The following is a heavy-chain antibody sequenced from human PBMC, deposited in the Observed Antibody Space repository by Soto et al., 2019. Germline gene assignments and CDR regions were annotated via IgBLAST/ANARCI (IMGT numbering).Heavy chain of an antibody. D-gene: IGHD3-22*01. J-gene: IGHJ3*02. V-gene: IGHV2-5*04. CDR3: STQTREYYYDSSGYHHMSAFDI. CDR2: IYWNDDK. Sequence: QITLKESGPTLVKPTQTLTLTCTFSGFSLSTSGVGVGWIRQPPGKALEWLALIYWNDDKRYSPSLKSRLTITKEPPQKPVVLKIAQQDPVGKGTYYWSTQTREYYYDSSGYHHMSAFDIWGQGTMVTVSS. CDR1: GFSLSTSGVG.